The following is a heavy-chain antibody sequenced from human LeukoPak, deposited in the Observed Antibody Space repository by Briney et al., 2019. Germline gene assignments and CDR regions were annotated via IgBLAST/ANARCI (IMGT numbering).Heavy chain of an antibody. CDR1: GFTFSSYG. CDR2: ISYDGSNK. V-gene: IGHV3-30*18. CDR3: AKVLSEGGDYGIGVWYYFDY. J-gene: IGHJ4*02. D-gene: IGHD4-17*01. Sequence: PGRSLRLSCAASGFTFSSYGMHWVRQAPGKGLEWVAVISYDGSNKYYADSVKGRFTISRDNSKNTLYLQMNSLRAEDTAVYYCAKVLSEGGDYGIGVWYYFDYWGQGTLVTVSS.